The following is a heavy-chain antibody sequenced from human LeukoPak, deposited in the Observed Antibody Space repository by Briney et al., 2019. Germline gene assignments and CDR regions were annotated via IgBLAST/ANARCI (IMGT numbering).Heavy chain of an antibody. J-gene: IGHJ5*02. V-gene: IGHV3-49*04. Sequence: GGSLRLSCTASGFTFGDYAMSWVRQAPGKGLEWVGFIRSKAYGGTTEYAASVKGRFTISRDDSKSIAYLQMNSLKTEDTAVYYCKMAYGDYGNWFDPWGQGVLVTVSS. CDR3: KMAYGDYGNWFDP. CDR2: IRSKAYGGTT. D-gene: IGHD4-17*01. CDR1: GFTFGDYA.